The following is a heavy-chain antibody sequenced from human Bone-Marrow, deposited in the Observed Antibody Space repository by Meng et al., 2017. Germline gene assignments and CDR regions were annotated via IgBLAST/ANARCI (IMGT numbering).Heavy chain of an antibody. CDR2: ISYDGSNK. CDR3: AREPRDYGDYSR. J-gene: IGHJ4*02. V-gene: IGHV3-30*04. Sequence: GESLKISCAASEFTFSSYEMNWVRQAPGKGLEWVAVISYDGSNKYYADSVKGRFTISRDNSKNTLYLQMNSLRAEDTAVYYCAREPRDYGDYSRWGQGTLVTVSS. D-gene: IGHD4-17*01. CDR1: EFTFSSYE.